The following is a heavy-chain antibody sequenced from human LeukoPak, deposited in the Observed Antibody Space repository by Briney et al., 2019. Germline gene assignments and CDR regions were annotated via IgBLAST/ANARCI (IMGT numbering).Heavy chain of an antibody. CDR1: GGSISSSSYH. J-gene: IGHJ4*02. CDR2: ISYSGST. Sequence: SETLSLTCTVSGGSISSSSYHWGWIRQPPGKGLEWIGSISYSGSTYYNPSLKSRVTISVDTSKNQFSLKLSSVTAADTAVYYCARVDYYGSGSYWGQGTLVTVSS. D-gene: IGHD3-10*01. V-gene: IGHV4-39*07. CDR3: ARVDYYGSGSY.